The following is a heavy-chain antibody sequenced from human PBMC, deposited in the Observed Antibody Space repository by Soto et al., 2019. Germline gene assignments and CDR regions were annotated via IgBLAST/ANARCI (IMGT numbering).Heavy chain of an antibody. Sequence: ASVKVSCTASGYTLTSYGISWVRQAPGQGLEWMGWISAYNGNTNYAQKLQGRVTMTTDTSTSTAYMELRSLRSDDTAVYYCARWRVPAANFDYWGQGTLVTVSS. CDR3: ARWRVPAANFDY. V-gene: IGHV1-18*01. CDR2: ISAYNGNT. J-gene: IGHJ4*02. D-gene: IGHD2-2*01. CDR1: GYTLTSYG.